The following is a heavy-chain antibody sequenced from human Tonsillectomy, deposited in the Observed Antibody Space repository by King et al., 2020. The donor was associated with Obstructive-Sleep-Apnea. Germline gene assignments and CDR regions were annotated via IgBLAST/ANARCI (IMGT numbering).Heavy chain of an antibody. CDR1: GSTFSSYW. CDR2: LKHDGSED. CDR3: ASEDRDYGDYGFEY. V-gene: IGHV3-7*01. D-gene: IGHD4-17*01. Sequence: VQLVESGGGVVQPGGSLRISGAASGSTFSSYWMAWVRQPPGRGLEGVATLKHDGSEDYYVDSVKGRFTISRDNAKKSLNLQMNSLRAADTGVYYCASEDRDYGDYGFEYWGQGTLVTVSS. J-gene: IGHJ4*02.